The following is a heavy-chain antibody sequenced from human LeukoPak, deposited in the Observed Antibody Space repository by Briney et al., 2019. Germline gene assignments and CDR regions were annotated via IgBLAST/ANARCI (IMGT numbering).Heavy chain of an antibody. CDR2: IYYSGST. CDR3: ARGQHYGDYSYFQH. V-gene: IGHV4-59*01. CDR1: GGSISSYY. D-gene: IGHD4-17*01. Sequence: SETLSLTCTVSGGSISSYYWSWIRQPPGKGLEWIGYIYYSGSTNYNPSLKSRVTISVDTSKNQFSLKLSSVTAADTAVYYCARGQHYGDYSYFQHWGQGTLVTVSS. J-gene: IGHJ1*01.